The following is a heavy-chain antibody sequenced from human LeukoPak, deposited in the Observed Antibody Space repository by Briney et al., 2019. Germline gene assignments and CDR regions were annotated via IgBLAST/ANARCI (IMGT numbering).Heavy chain of an antibody. CDR3: ARDTSGGSGNYYYYYMDV. CDR1: GYTFTGYY. CDR2: INPNSGGT. D-gene: IGHD3-10*01. Sequence: ASVKVSCKASGYTFTGYYMHWVRQAPGQGLEWMGWINPNSGGTNYAQKFQGRVTMTRDTSISTAYMELSRLRSDDTAVYYCARDTSGGSGNYYYYYMDVWGKGTTVTVSS. J-gene: IGHJ6*03. V-gene: IGHV1-2*02.